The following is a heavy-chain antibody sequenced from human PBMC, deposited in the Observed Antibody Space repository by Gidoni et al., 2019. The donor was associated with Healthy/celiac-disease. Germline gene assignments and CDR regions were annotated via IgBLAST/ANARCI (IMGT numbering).Heavy chain of an antibody. CDR3: TRAPIVPAAPGYYYYYGMDV. CDR2: IRSKAYGGTT. V-gene: IGHV3-49*04. CDR1: GFTFGDYA. D-gene: IGHD2-2*01. Sequence: EVQLVESGGGLVQPGRSLRLSCTASGFTFGDYAMSWVRQAPGKGLEWVGFIRSKAYGGTTEYAASVKGRFTISRDDSKSIAYLQMNSLKTEDTAVYYCTRAPIVPAAPGYYYYYGMDVWGQGTTVTVSS. J-gene: IGHJ6*02.